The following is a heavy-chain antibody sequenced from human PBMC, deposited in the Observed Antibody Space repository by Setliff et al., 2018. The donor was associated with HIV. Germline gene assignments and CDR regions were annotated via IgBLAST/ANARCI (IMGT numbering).Heavy chain of an antibody. Sequence: GESLKISCKASGYTFTDYWIGWVRQMPGKGLEWMGMIFPGDSDTRYDPAFQGQVTFSAYKSTNSVYLQWSSLKASDAGMYFCARQDSISMSTPLNYYYYMDVWGKGTTVTVSS. CDR1: GYTFTDYW. CDR3: ARQDSISMSTPLNYYYYMDV. CDR2: IFPGDSDT. V-gene: IGHV5-51*01. J-gene: IGHJ6*04. D-gene: IGHD3-16*01.